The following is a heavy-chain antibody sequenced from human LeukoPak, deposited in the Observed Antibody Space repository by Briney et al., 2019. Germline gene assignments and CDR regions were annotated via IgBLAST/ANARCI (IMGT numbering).Heavy chain of an antibody. J-gene: IGHJ4*02. V-gene: IGHV3-7*01. D-gene: IGHD6-6*01. CDR2: IKQDGSEK. CDR1: GFTFSSYW. CDR3: ARDPGLRQPVGYFDY. Sequence: GGSLRLSCAASGFTFSSYWMSWVRQAPGKGLEWVANIKQDGSEKYYVDSVKGRFTISRDNAKNSLYLQMNSLRAEDTAVYYCARDPGLRQPVGYFDYWGQGTLVTVSS.